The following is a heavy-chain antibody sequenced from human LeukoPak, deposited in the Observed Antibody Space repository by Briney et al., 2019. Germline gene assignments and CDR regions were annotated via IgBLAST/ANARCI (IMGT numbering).Heavy chain of an antibody. J-gene: IGHJ4*02. CDR2: IYYSGST. D-gene: IGHD6-19*01. CDR3: ARDNQYNSNSSDSGGTNFDY. CDR1: GGSISRSRDY. V-gene: IGHV4-39*07. Sequence: PSETLSLTCTVSGGSISRSRDYWGWIRQPPGKGLEWIGSIYYSGSTYYNPSLKSRVTISGDTSKNRFSLKLSSVTAADTAMYYCARDNQYNSNSSDSGGTNFDYWGQGTLVTVSS.